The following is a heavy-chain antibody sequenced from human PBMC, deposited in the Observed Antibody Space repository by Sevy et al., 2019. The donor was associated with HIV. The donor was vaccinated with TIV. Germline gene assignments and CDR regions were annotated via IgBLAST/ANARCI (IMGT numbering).Heavy chain of an antibody. D-gene: IGHD6-6*01. CDR1: GFSLSTSGVG. Sequence: INLSRSGPTLVNPTQTLTLTCTFSGFSLSTSGVGVGWIRQPPGKALEWLALIYWNDEKRYSPSLKCRLSITKDTSKNQKVLTMTKMDPVDTATYYCAHSTEYSSSSNAWAAEYFQHWGQGTLVTVSS. J-gene: IGHJ1*01. CDR2: IYWNDEK. V-gene: IGHV2-5*01. CDR3: AHSTEYSSSSNAWAAEYFQH.